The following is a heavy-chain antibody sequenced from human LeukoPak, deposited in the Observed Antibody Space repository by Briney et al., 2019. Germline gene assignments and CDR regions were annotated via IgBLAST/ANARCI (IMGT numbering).Heavy chain of an antibody. CDR2: ISGGGGST. D-gene: IGHD4-23*01. CDR1: GFTFNSYA. CDR3: AKSVPVVNAFDI. Sequence: GGSLRLSCVASGFTFNSYAMSWVRQAPGRGLEWVSAISGGGGSTYYADSVKGRFTISRDNSKNTLHLQMNSLRAEDTAVYYCAKSVPVVNAFDIWGQGTMVTVPS. J-gene: IGHJ3*02. V-gene: IGHV3-23*01.